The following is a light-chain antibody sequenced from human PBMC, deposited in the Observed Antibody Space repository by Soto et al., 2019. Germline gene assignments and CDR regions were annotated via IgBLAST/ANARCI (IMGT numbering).Light chain of an antibody. CDR2: GAS. V-gene: IGKV3-15*01. Sequence: EIVMTQSPAPLSVSPGERATLSCRASQSVSSNLAWYQQKPGQAPRLLFYGASTRAPGIPARFSGSGSGTEFTLTISSLQSEDFAVYYCQQYNNWPPWTFGQGTKVEIK. CDR1: QSVSSN. CDR3: QQYNNWPPWT. J-gene: IGKJ1*01.